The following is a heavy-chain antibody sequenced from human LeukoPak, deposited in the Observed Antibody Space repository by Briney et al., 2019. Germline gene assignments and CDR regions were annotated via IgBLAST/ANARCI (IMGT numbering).Heavy chain of an antibody. CDR3: AKQRYGGEDY. J-gene: IGHJ4*02. D-gene: IGHD3-16*01. CDR2: ISYDGSNK. CDR1: GFTFSSYG. Sequence: SGGSLRLSCAASGFTFSSYGMHWVRQAPGKGLEWVAVISYDGSNKYYADSVEGRFTISRDNSKNTLYLQMNSLRAEDTAVYYCAKQRYGGEDYWGQGTLVTVSS. V-gene: IGHV3-30*18.